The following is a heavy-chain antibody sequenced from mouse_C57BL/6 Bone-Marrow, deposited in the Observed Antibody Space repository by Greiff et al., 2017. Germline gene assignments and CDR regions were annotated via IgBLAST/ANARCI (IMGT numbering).Heavy chain of an antibody. CDR3: ARERAPV. Sequence: QVQLQQSGPELVKPGASVKISCKASGYAFSSSWMNWVKQRPGKGLEWIGRIYPGDGDTNYNGKFKGKATLTADKSSSTAYMQLSSLTSEDSAVYFCARERAPVWGTGTTVTVSS. CDR2: IYPGDGDT. CDR1: GYAFSSSW. V-gene: IGHV1-82*01. J-gene: IGHJ1*03.